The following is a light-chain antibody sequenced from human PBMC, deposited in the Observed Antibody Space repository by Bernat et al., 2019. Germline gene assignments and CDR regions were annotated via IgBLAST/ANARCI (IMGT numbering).Light chain of an antibody. CDR1: QGIRNN. CDR2: AAS. J-gene: IGKJ1*01. V-gene: IGKV1-6*02. CDR3: LQDYNYPWT. Sequence: AIQMTQSPSSLSASVGDRVTITCRVSQGIRNNLGWYQQKPGKAPKLLIYAASSLQSGVPSRFSGSGSGTDFTLTISSLQPEDFATYYCLQDYNYPWTCGQGTKVEIK.